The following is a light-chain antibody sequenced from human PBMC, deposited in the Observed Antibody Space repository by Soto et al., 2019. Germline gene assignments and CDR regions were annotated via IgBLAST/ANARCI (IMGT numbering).Light chain of an antibody. V-gene: IGLV2-14*01. CDR3: SSYTSSSTLGV. CDR1: SSDVGGYNY. CDR2: KVS. J-gene: IGLJ3*02. Sequence: QSALTQPASVSGSPGQSITISCTGTSSDVGGYNYVSWYQQHPGKAPKLMIYKVSNRPSGVSNRFSGSKSGNTASLTISGPQAEDEADYYCSSYTSSSTLGVFGRGTKLTVL.